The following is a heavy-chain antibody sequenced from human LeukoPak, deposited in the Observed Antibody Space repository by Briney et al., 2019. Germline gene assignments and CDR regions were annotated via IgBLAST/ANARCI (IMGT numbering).Heavy chain of an antibody. CDR3: SRSAYYDGSGNYYDY. J-gene: IGHJ4*02. V-gene: IGHV3-74*01. CDR1: GFTFSTYW. D-gene: IGHD3-22*01. Sequence: GGSLRLSCVASGFTFSTYWISWVRQAPGKGLVWVSRISDGGSTTTYADSVKGRFTISRDNAKNTLYLQMNGLRAEDTAVYYCSRSAYYDGSGNYYDYWGQGTLVTVSS. CDR2: ISDGGSTT.